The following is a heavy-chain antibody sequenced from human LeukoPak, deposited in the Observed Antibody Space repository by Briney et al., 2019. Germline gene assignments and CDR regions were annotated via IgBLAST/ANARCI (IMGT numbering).Heavy chain of an antibody. J-gene: IGHJ6*03. V-gene: IGHV4-59*12. D-gene: IGHD6-13*01. CDR1: GGSISSYY. CDR3: ARDLEAAAAKGYYYYMDV. Sequence: SETLSLTCTVSGGSISSYYWSWIRQPPGKGLEWIGYIYYSGSTNYNPSLKSRVTMSVDTSKNQFSLKLSSVTAADTAVYYCARDLEAAAAKGYYYYMDVWGKGTTVTVSS. CDR2: IYYSGST.